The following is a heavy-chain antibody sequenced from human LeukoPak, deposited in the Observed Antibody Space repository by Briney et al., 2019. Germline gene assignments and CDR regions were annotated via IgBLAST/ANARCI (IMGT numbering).Heavy chain of an antibody. Sequence: SETLSLTCAVSGYSISSGYYWGWIRQPPGKGLGWIGSIYHSGSTYYNPSLKSRVTISVDTSKNQFSLKLSSVTAADTAVYYCARDPRRYVDTATLDYWGQGTLVTASS. V-gene: IGHV4-38-2*02. D-gene: IGHD5-18*01. CDR3: ARDPRRYVDTATLDY. CDR1: GYSISSGYY. CDR2: IYHSGST. J-gene: IGHJ4*02.